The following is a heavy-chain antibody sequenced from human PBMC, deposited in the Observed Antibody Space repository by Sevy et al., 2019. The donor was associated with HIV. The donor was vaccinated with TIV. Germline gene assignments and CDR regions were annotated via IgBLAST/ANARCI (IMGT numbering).Heavy chain of an antibody. Sequence: SETLSLTCAVSGGSFTNMNWWIWVRQPPGKGLEWIGEIYHGGSTNYNPSLKSRVTISTDESKNQFSLRLNSVTAADTAVYYCARGALGTGSGWFDYWGQGTLVTVSS. CDR3: ARGALGTGSGWFDY. V-gene: IGHV4-4*02. CDR1: GGSFTNMNW. D-gene: IGHD6-19*01. J-gene: IGHJ4*02. CDR2: IYHGGST.